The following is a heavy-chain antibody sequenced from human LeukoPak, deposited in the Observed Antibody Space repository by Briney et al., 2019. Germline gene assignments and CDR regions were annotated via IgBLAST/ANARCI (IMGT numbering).Heavy chain of an antibody. J-gene: IGHJ4*02. V-gene: IGHV4-4*09. D-gene: IGHD2-8*01. CDR3: ARHSGYCTNGVCYLFDY. Sequence: SETLSLTCTVSGGSISSYYWSWIRQPPGKGLEWIGYIYTSGSTNYNPSLKSRVTISVDTSKNQSSLKLSSVTAADTAVYYCARHSGYCTNGVCYLFDYWGQGTLVTVSS. CDR1: GGSISSYY. CDR2: IYTSGST.